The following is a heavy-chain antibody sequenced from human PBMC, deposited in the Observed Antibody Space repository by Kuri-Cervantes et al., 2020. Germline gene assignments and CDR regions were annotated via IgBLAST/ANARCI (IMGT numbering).Heavy chain of an antibody. Sequence: GGSLRLSCKVSGYSFNNYWIGWVRQMPGIGLEWMGFFNPADSDTRYNSAFQGHVTISVDKSISTAYLHWSSLRASDTAIYYCVRRGEMATWPDYFDYWGLGTLVTVSS. CDR3: VRRGEMATWPDYFDY. V-gene: IGHV5-51*01. CDR1: GYSFNNYW. D-gene: IGHD5-24*01. J-gene: IGHJ4*02. CDR2: FNPADSDT.